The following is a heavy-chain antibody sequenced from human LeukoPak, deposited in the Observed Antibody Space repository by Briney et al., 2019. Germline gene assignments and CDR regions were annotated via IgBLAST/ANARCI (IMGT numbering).Heavy chain of an antibody. V-gene: IGHV1-24*01. CDR3: ARDEHSGSYYGDY. CDR1: GYTLTELS. D-gene: IGHD1-26*01. Sequence: ASVKVSCKVSGYTLTELSMHWVRQAPGKGLEWMGGFDPEDGETIYAQKFQGRVTMTEDTSTDTAYMELSSLRADDTAVYYCARDEHSGSYYGDYWGQGTLVTVSS. J-gene: IGHJ4*02. CDR2: FDPEDGET.